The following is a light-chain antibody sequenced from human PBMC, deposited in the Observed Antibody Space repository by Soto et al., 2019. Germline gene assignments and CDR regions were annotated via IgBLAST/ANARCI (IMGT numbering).Light chain of an antibody. CDR1: SSDVGGYKY. CDR2: DIR. Sequence: QSALTQPASVSGSPGQSITISCTGTSSDVGGYKYVSWYQQHPGKAPKLMIYDIRNRPSGVSNRFSGSKSGNTASLTISGLQAEDEADYYCSSSTNSSTRVFGTGTKVTVL. V-gene: IGLV2-14*03. J-gene: IGLJ1*01. CDR3: SSSTNSSTRV.